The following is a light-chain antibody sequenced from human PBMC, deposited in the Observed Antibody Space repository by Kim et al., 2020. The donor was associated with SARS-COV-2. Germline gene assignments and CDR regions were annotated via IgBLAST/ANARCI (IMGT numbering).Light chain of an antibody. Sequence: PGGKATLSCRASQSIGISLAWYQQKPGQAPRLLVSDASNRATGIPDRFSGSGSGTDFTLTISSLEPEDFAIYYCQQRNNWPPAVTFGGGTKVDIK. V-gene: IGKV3-11*01. CDR1: QSIGIS. CDR3: QQRNNWPPAVT. CDR2: DAS. J-gene: IGKJ4*01.